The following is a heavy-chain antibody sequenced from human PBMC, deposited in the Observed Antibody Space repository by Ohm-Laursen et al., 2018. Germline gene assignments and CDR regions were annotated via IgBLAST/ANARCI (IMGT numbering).Heavy chain of an antibody. J-gene: IGHJ4*02. CDR2: IQEDGSDK. CDR3: AKGGTYWQLVPDY. V-gene: IGHV3-7*01. D-gene: IGHD6-6*01. CDR1: GFTFWSYW. Sequence: SLRLSCSASGFTFWSYWMGWVRQAPGKGLEWVANIQEDGSDKYYMDSVKGRFTISRDNSKNTLYLQMNSLRAEDTAVYYCAKGGTYWQLVPDYWGQGTLVTVSS.